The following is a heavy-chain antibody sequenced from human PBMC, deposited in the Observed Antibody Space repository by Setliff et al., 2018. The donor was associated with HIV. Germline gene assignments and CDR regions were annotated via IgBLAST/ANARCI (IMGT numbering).Heavy chain of an antibody. D-gene: IGHD1-26*01. V-gene: IGHV4-61*02. Sequence: PSETLSLTCTVSGGSISSGNYYWSWIRQPAGKGLEWIGRIYSSGSTNYNPSLKSRLTISVDMSKNQVSLKVSSVTAADTAVYYCARGHGVYSGSYLAVYFDYWGQGTLVTVSS. CDR1: GGSISSGNYY. J-gene: IGHJ4*02. CDR2: IYSSGST. CDR3: ARGHGVYSGSYLAVYFDY.